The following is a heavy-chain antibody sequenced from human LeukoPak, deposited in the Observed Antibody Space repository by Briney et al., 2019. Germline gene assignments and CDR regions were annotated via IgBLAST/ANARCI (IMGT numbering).Heavy chain of an antibody. D-gene: IGHD6-13*01. CDR2: ISGSGGST. J-gene: IGHJ4*02. V-gene: IGHV3-23*01. CDR1: GFTFSSYA. Sequence: GGSLRLSCAASGFTFSSYAMSWVRQAPGKGLEWVSAISGSGGSTYYADSVKGRFTISRDNSKNTLYLQMNSLRADDTAVYYCARGSSSDYFDYWGQGTLVTVSS. CDR3: ARGSSSDYFDY.